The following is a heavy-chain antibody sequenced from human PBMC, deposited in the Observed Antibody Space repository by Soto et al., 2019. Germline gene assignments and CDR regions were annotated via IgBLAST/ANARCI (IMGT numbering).Heavy chain of an antibody. V-gene: IGHV4-4*07. CDR3: ARAWDSSSWYNRFDP. J-gene: IGHJ5*02. Sequence: KTSETLSLTCTVSGGSISRYYWSWIRQPAGKGLEWIGRIYTSGSTNYNPSLKSRVTMSVDTSKNQFSLKLSSVTAADTAVYYCARAWDSSSWYNRFDPWGQGTLVTVSS. D-gene: IGHD6-13*01. CDR1: GGSISRYY. CDR2: IYTSGST.